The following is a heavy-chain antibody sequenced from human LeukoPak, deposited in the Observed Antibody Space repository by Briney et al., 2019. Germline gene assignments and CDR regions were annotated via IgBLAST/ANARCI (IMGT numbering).Heavy chain of an antibody. CDR3: ARVGTIAAAGFY. D-gene: IGHD6-13*01. J-gene: IGHJ4*02. CDR2: ISYDGSNK. V-gene: IGHV3-30*14. CDR1: GFTFSSYA. Sequence: GRSLRLSCAASGFTFSSYAMHWVRQAPGKGLEWVAVISYDGSNKYYADSVKGRFTISRDNSKNTLYLQMNSLRAEDTAVYYCARVGTIAAAGFYWGQGTLVTVSS.